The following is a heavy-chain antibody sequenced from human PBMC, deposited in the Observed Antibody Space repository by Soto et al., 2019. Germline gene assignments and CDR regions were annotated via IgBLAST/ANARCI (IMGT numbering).Heavy chain of an antibody. CDR2: IKEEGRDK. Sequence: PGGSLRLSCVASGFTFNTYWMSWVRQAPGKGLEWVANIKEEGRDKYYVDSVKGRFTISRDNAKNLLYLQMNSLGAGDAAMYYCARFTRGSSGDYWGQGTLVTVSS. CDR3: ARFTRGSSGDY. J-gene: IGHJ4*02. CDR1: GFTFNTYW. V-gene: IGHV3-7*01. D-gene: IGHD6-25*01.